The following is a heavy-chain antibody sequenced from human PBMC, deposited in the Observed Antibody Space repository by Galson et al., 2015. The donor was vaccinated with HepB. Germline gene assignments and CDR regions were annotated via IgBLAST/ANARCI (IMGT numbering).Heavy chain of an antibody. CDR3: AINVDLEPPG. Sequence: SLRLSCAASGFTFSSFSMNWVRQAPGKGLEWLSYISGSSSTIFYADSVKGRFTISRDNAKNSLYLQMNSLRAGDTAVYYCAINVDLEPPGWGQGTLVTVSS. J-gene: IGHJ4*02. V-gene: IGHV3-48*01. CDR2: ISGSSSTI. D-gene: IGHD1-1*01. CDR1: GFTFSSFS.